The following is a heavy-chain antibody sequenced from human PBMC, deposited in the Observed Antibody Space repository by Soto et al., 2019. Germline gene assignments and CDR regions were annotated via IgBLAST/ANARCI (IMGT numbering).Heavy chain of an antibody. J-gene: IGHJ5*02. Sequence: SVKVSCKASGYTFTSYYMHWVRQAPGQGLEWMGIINPSGGSTSYAQKFQGRVTMTRDTSTSTVYMELSSLRSEDTAVYYCARVALLWFGANGGFDPWGQGTRVTVSS. D-gene: IGHD3-10*01. CDR2: INPSGGST. CDR3: ARVALLWFGANGGFDP. V-gene: IGHV1-46*01. CDR1: GYTFTSYY.